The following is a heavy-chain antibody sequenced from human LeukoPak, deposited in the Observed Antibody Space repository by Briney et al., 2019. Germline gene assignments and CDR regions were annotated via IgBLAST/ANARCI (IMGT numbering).Heavy chain of an antibody. D-gene: IGHD6-19*01. J-gene: IGHJ4*02. CDR1: GFTVSSNY. Sequence: GGSLRLSCAASGFTVSSNYMSWVRQAPGKGLEWVSVIYSGGSTYYADSVKGRFTISRDNSKNTLYLQMNSPRADDTAVYYCARIAPGIAVAGTPDYWGQGTLVTVSS. V-gene: IGHV3-53*01. CDR3: ARIAPGIAVAGTPDY. CDR2: IYSGGST.